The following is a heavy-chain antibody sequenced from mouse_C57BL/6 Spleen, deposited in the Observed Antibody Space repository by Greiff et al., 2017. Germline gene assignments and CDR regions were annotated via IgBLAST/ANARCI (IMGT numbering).Heavy chain of an antibody. CDR2: IDPENGDT. CDR1: GFNIKDDY. Sequence: VQLQQSGAELVRPGASVKLSCTASGFNIKDDYMHWVKQRPEQGLEWIGWIDPENGDTEYASKFPGKATITADTSSNTPYLQLSSLTSEDTAFYDCTTSYDYSGCYAMDYWGQGTSVTVSS. V-gene: IGHV14-4*01. D-gene: IGHD2-4*01. J-gene: IGHJ4*01. CDR3: TTSYDYSGCYAMDY.